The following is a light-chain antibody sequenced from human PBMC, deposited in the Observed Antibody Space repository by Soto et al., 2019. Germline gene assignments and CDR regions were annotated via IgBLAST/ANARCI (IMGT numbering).Light chain of an antibody. Sequence: EIVVTQSPATLSVSPGERATLSCRASQSVSSNFAWYQQKPGQAPRLLIYGASTRATGVPARFSGSGSGTEFTLTISSPQSEDFAVYYCQQYNNWPQTFGQGTKVEIK. V-gene: IGKV3-15*01. CDR3: QQYNNWPQT. J-gene: IGKJ1*01. CDR1: QSVSSN. CDR2: GAS.